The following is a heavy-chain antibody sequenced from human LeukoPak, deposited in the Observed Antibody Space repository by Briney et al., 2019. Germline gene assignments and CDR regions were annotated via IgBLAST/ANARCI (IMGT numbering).Heavy chain of an antibody. CDR3: ARRWYSYGPRAGNWFDP. V-gene: IGHV4-34*01. Sequence: PSETLSLTCAVYGGSLSDYYWSWIRQPPGKGLEWIGEINHSGSTNYNPSLKSRVTISVDTSKNQFSLKLSSVTAADTAVYYCARRWYSYGPRAGNWFDPWGQGTLVTVSS. D-gene: IGHD5-18*01. J-gene: IGHJ5*02. CDR1: GGSLSDYY. CDR2: INHSGST.